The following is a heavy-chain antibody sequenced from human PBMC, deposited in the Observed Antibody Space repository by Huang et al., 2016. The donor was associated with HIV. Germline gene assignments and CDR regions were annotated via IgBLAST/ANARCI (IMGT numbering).Heavy chain of an antibody. D-gene: IGHD3-22*01. CDR2: SIPIFGTA. J-gene: IGHJ4*02. Sequence: QVQLVQSGAEVKKPGSSVTVSCKASGGTFSSYAISWVRQAPGQGLEWRGGSIPIFGTANYEQKFQGRVTSTADESTSTAYMELSSLRSEDTAVYYCARARGYYDSSVSYYFDYWGQGTLVTVSS. V-gene: IGHV1-69*13. CDR3: ARARGYYDSSVSYYFDY. CDR1: GGTFSSYA.